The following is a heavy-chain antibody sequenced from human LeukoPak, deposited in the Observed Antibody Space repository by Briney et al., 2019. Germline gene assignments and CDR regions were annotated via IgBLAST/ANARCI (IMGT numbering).Heavy chain of an antibody. CDR3: AKDFGRNLGGPGF. D-gene: IGHD3-10*01. V-gene: IGHV3-23*01. Sequence: GGSLRLSCAASGFTFSTYTMAWVRQAPGGGLEWVSGISGDGYSTYYADSVKGRFAISRDNSKSTLYLQMNSLRAEDTAVYYCAKDFGRNLGGPGFWGRGTRVTVSS. CDR1: GFTFSTYT. J-gene: IGHJ4*02. CDR2: ISGDGYST.